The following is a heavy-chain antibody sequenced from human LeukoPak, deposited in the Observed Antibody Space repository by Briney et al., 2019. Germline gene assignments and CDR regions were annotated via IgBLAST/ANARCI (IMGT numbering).Heavy chain of an antibody. Sequence: GGSLRLSCAASGFTFRSYAMNWVRQTPGKGLEWVSTLSSSGISTYYADSVKGRFTISRDNSKSTLYLQMNSLRAEDTATYYCAARPTSEAVAPSDFWGQGTLVTVSP. J-gene: IGHJ4*02. CDR2: LSSSGIST. CDR3: AARPTSEAVAPSDF. CDR1: GFTFRSYA. D-gene: IGHD6-19*01. V-gene: IGHV3-23*01.